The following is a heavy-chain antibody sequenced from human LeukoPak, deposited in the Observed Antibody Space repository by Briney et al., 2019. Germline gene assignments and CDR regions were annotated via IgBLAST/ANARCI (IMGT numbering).Heavy chain of an antibody. CDR3: ARDTPQHLKRFDY. V-gene: IGHV1-18*01. D-gene: IGHD6-13*01. CDR1: GYTLNKFG. J-gene: IGHJ4*02. CDR2: INTYSGKT. Sequence: ASVKVSCKASGYTLNKFGMSWVRQAPGQGPEWLGWINTYSGKTKLGEKFQGRVTMTTDTSTSTVYMELTSLRTDDTAVYFCARDTPQHLKRFDYWGQGTLVTVSS.